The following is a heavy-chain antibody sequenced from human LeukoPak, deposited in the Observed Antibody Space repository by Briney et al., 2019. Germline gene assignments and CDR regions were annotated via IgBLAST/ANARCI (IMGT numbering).Heavy chain of an antibody. D-gene: IGHD3-10*01. J-gene: IGHJ3*02. CDR1: GYTFTSYG. Sequence: ASVKVSCKASGYTFTSYGISWVRQAPGQGLEWMGWISAYNGNTNYAQKFQGRVTMTRDTSISTAYMELSRLRSDDTAVYYCARARGITMVRGVIITDDAFDIWGQGTMVTVSS. V-gene: IGHV1-18*01. CDR2: ISAYNGNT. CDR3: ARARGITMVRGVIITDDAFDI.